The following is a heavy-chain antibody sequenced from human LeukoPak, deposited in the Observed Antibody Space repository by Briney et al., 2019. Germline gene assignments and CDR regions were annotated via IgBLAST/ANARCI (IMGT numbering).Heavy chain of an antibody. V-gene: IGHV3-23*01. D-gene: IGHD1-26*01. Sequence: PGGSLRLSCAASGFTFSSYWMHWVRQVPGKGLEWVSAISGSGGSTYYADSVKGRFTISRDNSKNTLYLQMNSLRAEDTAVYYCAKDDFGPGSYLDLLFDYWGQGTLVTVSS. CDR2: ISGSGGST. CDR3: AKDDFGPGSYLDLLFDY. CDR1: GFTFSSYW. J-gene: IGHJ4*02.